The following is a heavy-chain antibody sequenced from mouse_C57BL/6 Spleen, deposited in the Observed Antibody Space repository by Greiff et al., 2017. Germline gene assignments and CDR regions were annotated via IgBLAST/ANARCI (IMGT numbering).Heavy chain of an antibody. CDR1: GFNIKNTY. CDR3: ARGSYDGYPSY. J-gene: IGHJ3*01. Sequence: EVKLVESVAELVRPGASVKFSCTASGFNIKNTYMHWVKQRPEQGLEWIGRIDPANGNTKSAPQFQGQATITADTSSNTAYLQLSSLTSEDTAIYYCARGSYDGYPSYWGQGTLVTVSA. D-gene: IGHD2-3*01. V-gene: IGHV14-3*01. CDR2: IDPANGNT.